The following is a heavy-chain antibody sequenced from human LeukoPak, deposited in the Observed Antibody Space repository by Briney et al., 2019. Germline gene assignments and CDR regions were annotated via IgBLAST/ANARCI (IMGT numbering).Heavy chain of an antibody. CDR1: GGTFSSYA. CDR3: ATSRIVLMVYAILDF. J-gene: IGHJ3*01. V-gene: IGHV1-69*13. Sequence: SVKVSCKASGGTFSSYAISWVRQAPGQGLEWMGGIIPIFGTANYAQKLQGRVTITADESTSTAYMELSSLRSEDTAVYYCATSRIVLMVYAILDFWGQGTMVTVSS. CDR2: IIPIFGTA. D-gene: IGHD2-8*01.